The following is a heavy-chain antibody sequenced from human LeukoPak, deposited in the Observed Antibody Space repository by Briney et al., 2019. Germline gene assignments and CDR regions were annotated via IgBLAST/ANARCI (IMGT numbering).Heavy chain of an antibody. Sequence: GGSLRPSCAASGFTVSSNYMSWVRQAPGKGLEWVSVIYSGGSTYYADSVKGRFTISRDNSKNTLYLQMNSLRAEDTAVYYCARVGSGIIDYWGQGTLVTVSS. V-gene: IGHV3-53*01. CDR2: IYSGGST. J-gene: IGHJ4*02. CDR1: GFTVSSNY. D-gene: IGHD6-19*01. CDR3: ARVGSGIIDY.